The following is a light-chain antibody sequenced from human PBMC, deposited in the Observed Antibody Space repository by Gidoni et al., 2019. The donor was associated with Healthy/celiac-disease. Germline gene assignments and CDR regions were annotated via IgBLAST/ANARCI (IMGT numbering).Light chain of an antibody. V-gene: IGKV3-20*01. CDR3: QQYGSSPIT. CDR1: QSVSSSY. CDR2: GAS. J-gene: IGKJ5*01. Sequence: EIVLTQSPGTMSLSPGERATLSCRACQSVSSSYLAWYQQKPGQAPRLLIYGASSRATGIPDSFSGSWSVTDFTLTISRLEPEEFAVYYCQQYGSSPITFGQGTRLEIK.